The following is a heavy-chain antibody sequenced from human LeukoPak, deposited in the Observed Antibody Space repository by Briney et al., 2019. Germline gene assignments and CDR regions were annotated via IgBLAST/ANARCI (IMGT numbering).Heavy chain of an antibody. CDR3: ARVRGYSYGELDY. Sequence: SETLSLTCTVSGGSISSYYWSWIRQPPGKGLEWIGYIYYSGSTNYNPSLKSRVTISVDTSKNQFSLKLSSVTAADTAVYYCARVRGYSYGELDYWGQGTLVTVSS. V-gene: IGHV4-59*08. CDR1: GGSISSYY. J-gene: IGHJ4*02. D-gene: IGHD5-18*01. CDR2: IYYSGST.